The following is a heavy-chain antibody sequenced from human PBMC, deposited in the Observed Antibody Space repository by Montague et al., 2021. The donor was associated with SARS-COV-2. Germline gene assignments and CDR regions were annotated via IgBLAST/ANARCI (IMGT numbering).Heavy chain of an antibody. CDR1: GDSISSSSYY. CDR3: ARQGDQLLLEYWFDP. D-gene: IGHD2-2*01. CDR2: IYYSGST. J-gene: IGHJ5*02. Sequence: SETLFLTCTVSGDSISSSSYYWGWIRQPPGKGLEWIGSIYYSGSTYYNPSLKSRVTISVDTSKNQFSLKLSSVTAADTAVYYCARQGDQLLLEYWFDPWGQGTLVTVSS. V-gene: IGHV4-39*01.